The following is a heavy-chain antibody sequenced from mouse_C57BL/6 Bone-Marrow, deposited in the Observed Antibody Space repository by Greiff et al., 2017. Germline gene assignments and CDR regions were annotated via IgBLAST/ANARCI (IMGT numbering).Heavy chain of an antibody. Sequence: EVQRVESGGGLVKPGGSLKLSCAASGFTFSDYGMHWVRQAPEKGLEWVAYISRGSSTIYYADTVKGRFTISRDNAKNTLFLQMTSLRSEDTAMYYGARGYYGSSYGAMDYWGQGTSVTVSS. CDR1: GFTFSDYG. V-gene: IGHV5-17*01. CDR3: ARGYYGSSYGAMDY. J-gene: IGHJ4*01. CDR2: ISRGSSTI. D-gene: IGHD1-1*01.